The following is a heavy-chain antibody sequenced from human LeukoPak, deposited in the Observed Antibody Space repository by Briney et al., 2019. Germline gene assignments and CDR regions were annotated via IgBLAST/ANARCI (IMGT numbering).Heavy chain of an antibody. CDR3: ATEFNYYGSGSYS. V-gene: IGHV3-30*02. D-gene: IGHD3-10*01. J-gene: IGHJ5*02. Sequence: GGSLRLSCAASGFTFSKYGMHWVRQAPGKGLEWVAFIRHDGSDKYYIDSVRDRFIISRDNSKNTLYLQMNSLRTEDTAVYYCATEFNYYGSGSYSWGQGTLVTVSS. CDR1: GFTFSKYG. CDR2: IRHDGSDK.